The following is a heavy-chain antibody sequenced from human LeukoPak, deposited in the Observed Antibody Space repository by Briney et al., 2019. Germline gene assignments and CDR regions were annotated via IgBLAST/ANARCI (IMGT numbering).Heavy chain of an antibody. CDR1: GASYNSYY. V-gene: IGHV4-34*01. CDR2: IDHRGTA. J-gene: IGHJ4*02. Sequence: SETLSLTCAVYGASYNSYYWSWIRQPPGKGLEWIGDIDHRGTATYNPSLKSRLTISADASKNQFSLKLNSVTDADTAVYYCAVGITILGVAASFDSWGQGNLVIVSS. CDR3: AVGITILGVAASFDS. D-gene: IGHD3-3*01.